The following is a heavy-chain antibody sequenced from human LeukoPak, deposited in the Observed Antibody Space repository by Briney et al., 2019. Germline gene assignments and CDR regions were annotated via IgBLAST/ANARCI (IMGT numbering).Heavy chain of an antibody. J-gene: IGHJ6*03. CDR2: IRYDGSNK. Sequence: QPGGSLRLSCAASGFTFSSYGMHWVRQAPGKGLEWVAFIRYDGSNKYYADSVKGRFTISRDNSKNTLYLQMNSLRAEDTAVYYCAKVDIVVVPAAMPRGYYYCMDVWGKGTTVTVSS. D-gene: IGHD2-2*01. CDR3: AKVDIVVVPAAMPRGYYYCMDV. V-gene: IGHV3-30*02. CDR1: GFTFSSYG.